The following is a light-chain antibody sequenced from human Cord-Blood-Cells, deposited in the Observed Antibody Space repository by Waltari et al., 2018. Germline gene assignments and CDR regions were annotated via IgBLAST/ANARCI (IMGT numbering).Light chain of an antibody. V-gene: IGLV2-14*01. CDR1: SSDVVGYNY. CDR3: SSYTSSSTRKYV. J-gene: IGLJ1*01. CDR2: DVG. Sequence: QSALTQPASVSGSPGQPITISCTGTSSDVVGYNYDSWSQQHPGKAPKLMIYDVGNRPSGLSNRFSGSKSGNTASLTISGLQAEDEADYYGSSYTSSSTRKYVCGTVTKVTVL.